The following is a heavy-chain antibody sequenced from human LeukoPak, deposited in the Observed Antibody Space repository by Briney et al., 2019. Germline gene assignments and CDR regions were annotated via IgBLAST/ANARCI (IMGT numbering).Heavy chain of an antibody. CDR3: ARGPDIVVGVAANNWFDP. CDR2: ISSSSSTI. CDR1: GFTFSSYS. D-gene: IGHD2-15*01. J-gene: IGHJ5*02. V-gene: IGHV3-48*04. Sequence: GGSLRLSCAASGFTFSSYSMNWVRQAPGKGLEWVSYISSSSSTIYYADSVKGRFTISRDNAKNSLYLQMNSLRAEDTAVYYCARGPDIVVGVAANNWFDPWGQGTLVTVSS.